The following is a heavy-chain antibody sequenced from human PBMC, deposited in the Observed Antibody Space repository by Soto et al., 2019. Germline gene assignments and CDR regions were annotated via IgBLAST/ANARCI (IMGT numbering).Heavy chain of an antibody. Sequence: EVQLLESGGDLVQPGGSLRRSCVVSGFNVRGSFLSWIRQAPGKGLEWVSVIYDGGSTYYADSVKGRFTISRDISKNTIYLQMNTLRAEDTAVYYCARAKVTPGTYYMGVWGNGTTVTVS. D-gene: IGHD4-17*01. CDR3: ARAKVTPGTYYMGV. V-gene: IGHV3-66*01. J-gene: IGHJ6*03. CDR2: IYDGGST. CDR1: GFNVRGSF.